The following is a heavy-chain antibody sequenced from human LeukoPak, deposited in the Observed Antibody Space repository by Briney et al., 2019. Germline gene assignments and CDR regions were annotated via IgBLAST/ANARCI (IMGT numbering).Heavy chain of an antibody. CDR1: GFTFSSYS. V-gene: IGHV3-21*04. J-gene: IGHJ4*02. Sequence: GGSLRLSCAASGFTFSSYSMNWVRQAPGKGLEWVSSISSSSSYIYYADSVKGRFTISRDNAKNSLYLQMNSLRAEDTALYYCAKDRRGSSWYFDYRGQGTLVTVSS. CDR3: AKDRRGSSWYFDY. CDR2: ISSSSSYI. D-gene: IGHD6-13*01.